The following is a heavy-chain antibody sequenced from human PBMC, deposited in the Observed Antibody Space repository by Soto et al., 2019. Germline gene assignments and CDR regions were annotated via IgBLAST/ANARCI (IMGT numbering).Heavy chain of an antibody. Sequence: EVQLLESGGGLVQPGGSLRLSCSASGFTFSSYAMNWVRQAPGKGLEWVSVITGSGDARYYADSVKGRFTISRDNSKNTLYVQMNSLRAEDTAVYYCAKAISGYNAPLDHWGQGTRVTVSS. V-gene: IGHV3-23*01. D-gene: IGHD1-20*01. J-gene: IGHJ4*02. CDR3: AKAISGYNAPLDH. CDR2: ITGSGDAR. CDR1: GFTFSSYA.